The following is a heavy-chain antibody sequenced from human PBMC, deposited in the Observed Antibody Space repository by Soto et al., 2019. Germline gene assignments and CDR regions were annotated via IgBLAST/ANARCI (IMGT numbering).Heavy chain of an antibody. J-gene: IGHJ6*02. D-gene: IGHD1-26*01. Sequence: QVRLVQSGAEVKKPGASVKVSCKASGYTFTSYFMHWVRQAPGQGLEWMGIINPNGGGTSYAQKFQGRVTVTRDTSTSTVYMELSGLRSDDTAVYYCARAPGGAMDVWGLGTTVTVSS. V-gene: IGHV1-46*01. CDR2: INPNGGGT. CDR1: GYTFTSYF. CDR3: ARAPGGAMDV.